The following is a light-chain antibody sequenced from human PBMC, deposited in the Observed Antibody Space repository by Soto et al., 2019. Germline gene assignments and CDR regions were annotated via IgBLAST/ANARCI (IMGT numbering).Light chain of an antibody. V-gene: IGKV1-5*01. CDR1: QSISNW. CDR3: LQHNSYPYT. J-gene: IGKJ2*01. CDR2: HAS. Sequence: IQLTQSPSTLPASVGDRVTLTCRASQSISNWLAWYQQKPGTAPKLLIYHASILETAVPSRFSGNGSGTEFTLTISSLQPGDFATYYCLQHNSYPYTFGQGTKVDIK.